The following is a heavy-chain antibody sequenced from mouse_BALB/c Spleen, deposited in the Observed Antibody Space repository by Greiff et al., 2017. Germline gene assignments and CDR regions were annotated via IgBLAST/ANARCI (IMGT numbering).Heavy chain of an antibody. Sequence: QVQLQQSGAELVRPGVSVKISCKGSGYTFTDYAMHWVKQSHAKSLEWIGVISTYYGDASYNQKFKGKATMTVDKSSSTAYMELARLTSEDSAIYYCAREGYYGSSSSWFAYWGQGTLVTVSA. J-gene: IGHJ3*01. CDR1: GYTFTDYA. CDR2: ISTYYGDA. V-gene: IGHV1S137*01. D-gene: IGHD1-1*01. CDR3: AREGYYGSSSSWFAY.